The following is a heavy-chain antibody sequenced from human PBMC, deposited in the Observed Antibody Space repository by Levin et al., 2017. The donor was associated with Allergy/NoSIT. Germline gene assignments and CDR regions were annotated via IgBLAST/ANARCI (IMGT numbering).Heavy chain of an antibody. CDR2: IWPGDSDS. CDR3: ARPWRPSCAGTSCYVLDS. J-gene: IGHJ4*02. D-gene: IGHD2-2*01. CDR1: GYDFNTYW. V-gene: IGHV5-51*01. Sequence: KTGESLKISCKTSGYDFNTYWIGWVRQKSGKGLEWMGIIWPGDSDSKYSVSFQGQVTISVDKSLSTSYLEWSSLKSSDTAVYYCARPWRPSCAGTSCYVLDSWGQGTLVTVSP.